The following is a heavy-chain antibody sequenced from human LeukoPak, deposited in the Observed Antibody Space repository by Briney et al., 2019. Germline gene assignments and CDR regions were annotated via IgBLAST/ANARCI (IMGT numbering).Heavy chain of an antibody. Sequence: SQTRSLTCAISGDSVSSKSVAWNWIRQSPSRGLEWLGRTYYRSTWYNDYAVSVKSRIIINPDTSKNQFSLQLNSVTPEDTGVYFCSRVKEEFTSGSAFDIWGQGTMVTVSS. CDR1: GDSVSSKSVA. V-gene: IGHV6-1*01. CDR3: SRVKEEFTSGSAFDI. J-gene: IGHJ3*02. CDR2: TYYRSTWYN. D-gene: IGHD1-26*01.